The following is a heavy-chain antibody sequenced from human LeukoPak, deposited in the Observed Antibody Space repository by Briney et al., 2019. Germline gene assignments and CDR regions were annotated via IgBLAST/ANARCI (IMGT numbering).Heavy chain of an antibody. J-gene: IGHJ6*03. CDR1: GFTFNNYW. D-gene: IGHD2-2*01. CDR2: INSDGGL. CDR3: ARETFSRFSMDV. V-gene: IGHV3-74*01. Sequence: GGSLILSCADPGFTFNNYWGHSVPQAPGKGLGWVSRINSDGGLSYEDSGKGRFAISQDNAKNTQYLQMSSLRGEDPAVYYCARETFSRFSMDVWGKGTTVTVSS.